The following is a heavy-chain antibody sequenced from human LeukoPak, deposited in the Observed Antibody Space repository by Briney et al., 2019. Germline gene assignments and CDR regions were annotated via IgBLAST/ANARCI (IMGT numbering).Heavy chain of an antibody. V-gene: IGHV4-4*07. J-gene: IGHJ4*02. D-gene: IGHD3-16*01. CDR1: GVSISHYY. CDR2: FYASGTM. Sequence: PSETLSLTCSVSGVSISHYYWTWIRQPAGKGLEWIGRFYASGTMIYNPSLKSRVAMSADTSKNQFSLMATSVTAADTAVYYCARGSYGYIDYWGQGILVTVSS. CDR3: ARGSYGYIDY.